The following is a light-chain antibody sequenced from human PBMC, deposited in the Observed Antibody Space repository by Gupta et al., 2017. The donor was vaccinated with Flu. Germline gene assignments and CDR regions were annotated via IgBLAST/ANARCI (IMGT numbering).Light chain of an antibody. J-gene: IGKJ5*01. CDR1: QSVLYSSNNKNY. V-gene: IGKV4-1*01. CDR3: QQHDSTPPIT. CDR2: WAS. Sequence: DIVMTQSPDSLAVSLGERATINCKSSQSVLYSSNNKNYLAWYQQKPGQPPKLLIYWASTRESGVPDRFSGSGSGTDFTLTISSRQAEDVAVYYCQQHDSTPPITFGQGTQLEIK.